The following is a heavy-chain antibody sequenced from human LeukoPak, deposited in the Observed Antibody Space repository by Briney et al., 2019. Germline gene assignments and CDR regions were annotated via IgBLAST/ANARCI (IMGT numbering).Heavy chain of an antibody. CDR2: IYHSGST. CDR3: AGDSDYVSNGAFDI. J-gene: IGHJ3*02. V-gene: IGHV4-30-2*01. CDR1: GGSISSGGYS. Sequence: SETLSLTCAVSGGSISSGGYSWSWIRQPPGKGLEWIGYIYHSGSTYYNPSLKSRVTISVDRSKNQFSLKLSSATAADTAVYYCAGDSDYVSNGAFDIWGQGTMVTVSS. D-gene: IGHD5-12*01.